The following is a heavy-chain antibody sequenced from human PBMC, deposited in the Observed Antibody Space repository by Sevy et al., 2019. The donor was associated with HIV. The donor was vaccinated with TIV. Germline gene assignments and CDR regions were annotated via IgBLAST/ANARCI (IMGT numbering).Heavy chain of an antibody. CDR1: GKTLSDLS. Sequence: ASVKVSCKVSGKTLSDLSMHWVRQAPGKGLEWMGSFDPEDGETLYAQNFRARVTMTEDTSTDTAYMELSSLRSEDTAVYYCATIKDYYDSSGDPFDYWGQGSLVTVSS. CDR2: FDPEDGET. V-gene: IGHV1-24*01. D-gene: IGHD3-22*01. CDR3: ATIKDYYDSSGDPFDY. J-gene: IGHJ4*02.